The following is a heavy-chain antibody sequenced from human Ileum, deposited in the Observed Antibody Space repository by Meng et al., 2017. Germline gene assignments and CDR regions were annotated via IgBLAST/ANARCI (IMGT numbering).Heavy chain of an antibody. CDR1: GYTLSIDG. J-gene: IGHJ4*02. V-gene: IGHV1-18*01. Sequence: GQLWQSGGAVKKHGASLNVSCDSSGYTLSIDGFAWVRQAAEQGLEWMEWINVYNGITNYAQKFQGRVTMTTDTSTRTGYMELTSLTSDDTACYYCATRGNPYLNCWGQGTLVTVSS. CDR3: ATRGNPYLNC. CDR2: INVYNGIT.